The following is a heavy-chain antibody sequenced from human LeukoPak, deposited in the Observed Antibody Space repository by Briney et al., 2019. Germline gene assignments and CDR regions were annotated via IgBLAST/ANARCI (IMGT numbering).Heavy chain of an antibody. V-gene: IGHV1-18*01. CDR1: GYTFTSYG. D-gene: IGHD2-2*01. CDR3: AKGYCSSTSCRTNWFDP. CDR2: ISAYNGNT. J-gene: IGHJ5*02. Sequence: ASVKVSCKASGYTFTSYGISWVRQAPGQGLEWMGWISAYNGNTNYAQNLQGRPTMTTDTSTSTGYMELRSLRSDDTAVYYCAKGYCSSTSCRTNWFDPWGQGTLVTVSS.